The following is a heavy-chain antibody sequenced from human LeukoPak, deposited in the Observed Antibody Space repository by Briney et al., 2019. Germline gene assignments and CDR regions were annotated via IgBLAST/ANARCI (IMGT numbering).Heavy chain of an antibody. V-gene: IGHV3-48*04. D-gene: IGHD6-13*01. CDR1: GLTFGSYS. CDR3: ARSPIAAAGTLNWFDP. J-gene: IGHJ5*02. Sequence: GGSLRLSCAASGLTFGSYSLNWVRQAPGKGLEWISYISTTSSTIYYADSVKGRFTISRDNAKNSLYLQMNSLRAEDTAVYYCARSPIAAAGTLNWFDPWGQGTLVTVSS. CDR2: ISTTSSTI.